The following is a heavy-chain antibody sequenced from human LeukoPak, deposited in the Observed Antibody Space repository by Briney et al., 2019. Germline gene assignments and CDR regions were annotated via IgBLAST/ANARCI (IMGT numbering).Heavy chain of an antibody. CDR1: GGSFSGYY. CDR3: ARAKCLQFVFDY. D-gene: IGHD5-24*01. CDR2: INHSGST. V-gene: IGHV4-34*01. Sequence: SETLSLTCAVYGGSFSGYYWSWIRQPPGKGLEWIGEINHSGSTNYNPSLKSRVTISVDTSKNQFSLKLRSVTAPDTAVYHCARAKCLQFVFDYWGQGTLVTVSS. J-gene: IGHJ4*02.